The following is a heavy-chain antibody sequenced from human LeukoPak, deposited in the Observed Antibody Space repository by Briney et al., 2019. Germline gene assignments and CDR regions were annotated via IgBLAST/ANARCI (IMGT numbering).Heavy chain of an antibody. V-gene: IGHV3-7*01. CDR3: ARDAYYDFWSGLTGCYYMDV. J-gene: IGHJ6*03. D-gene: IGHD3-3*01. CDR1: GFTFSSYW. CDR2: IKQDGSEK. Sequence: GGSLRLSCAASGFTFSSYWMSWVRQAPGKGLEGVANIKQDGSEKYYVDSVKGRFTISRDNAKNSLYLQMNSLRAEDTAVYYCARDAYYDFWSGLTGCYYMDVWGKGTTVTVSS.